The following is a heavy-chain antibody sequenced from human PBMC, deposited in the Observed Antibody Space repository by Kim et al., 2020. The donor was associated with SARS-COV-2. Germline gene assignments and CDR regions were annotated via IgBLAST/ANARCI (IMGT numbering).Heavy chain of an antibody. CDR1: GFTFSNAW. V-gene: IGHV3-15*01. CDR3: TTDLGSWSSGYYPDFDY. CDR2: IKSKTDGGTT. J-gene: IGHJ4*02. Sequence: GGSLRLSCAASGFTFSNAWMSWVRQAPGKGLEWVGRIKSKTDGGTTDYAAPVKGRFTISRDDSKNTLYLQMNSLKTEDTAVYYCTTDLGSWSSGYYPDFDYWGQGTLVTVSS. D-gene: IGHD3-22*01.